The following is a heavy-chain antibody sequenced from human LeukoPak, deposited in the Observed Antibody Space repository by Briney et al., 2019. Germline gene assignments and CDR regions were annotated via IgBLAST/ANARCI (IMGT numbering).Heavy chain of an antibody. CDR1: GFTFDDYA. CDR3: ARVGRGNSVGADY. Sequence: GGSLRLSCAASGFTFDDYAMHWVRQAPGKGLQWVSGISWNSGSIAYADSVKGRFTISRDDAKNSLYLQMNSLRAEDTAVYYCARVGRGNSVGADYWGQGSLVTVSS. CDR2: ISWNSGSI. J-gene: IGHJ4*02. D-gene: IGHD4-23*01. V-gene: IGHV3-9*01.